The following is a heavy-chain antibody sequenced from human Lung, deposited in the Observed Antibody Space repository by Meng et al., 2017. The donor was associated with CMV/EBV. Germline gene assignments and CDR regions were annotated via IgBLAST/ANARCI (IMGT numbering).Heavy chain of an antibody. CDR1: GGTFSRYA. CDR2: IIPILGTA. V-gene: IGHV1-69*05. J-gene: IGHJ3*02. Sequence: XVXVSXXASGGTFSRYAVHWVQQAPGQGLEWMGRIIPILGTANYAQSFQDRVTITTDESTSTAYMELSSLRSEDTAVYYCAREPDYSSGSDVFDIWGQGXTVTVSS. CDR3: AREPDYSSGSDVFDI. D-gene: IGHD6-19*01.